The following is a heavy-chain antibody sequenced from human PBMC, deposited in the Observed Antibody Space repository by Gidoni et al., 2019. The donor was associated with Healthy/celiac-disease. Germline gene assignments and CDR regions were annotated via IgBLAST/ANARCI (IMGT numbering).Heavy chain of an antibody. CDR3: ARGFWSGSHGMDV. CDR2: IDWDDDK. V-gene: IGHV2-70*04. Sequence: QVTFKESGPALVNPTQTLTLTCTFSGFSLSTSGMRVSWIRQPPGKALEWLARIDWDDDKFYSTSLKTRLTISKDTSKNQVVLTMTNMDPVDTATYYCARGFWSGSHGMDVWGQGTTVTVSS. CDR1: GFSLSTSGMR. D-gene: IGHD3-3*01. J-gene: IGHJ6*02.